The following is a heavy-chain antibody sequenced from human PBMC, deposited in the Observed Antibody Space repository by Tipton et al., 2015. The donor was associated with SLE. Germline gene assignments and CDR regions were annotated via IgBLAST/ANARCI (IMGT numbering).Heavy chain of an antibody. CDR1: GFTFSSYS. CDR2: ISSSSSYI. J-gene: IGHJ3*02. V-gene: IGHV3-21*01. CDR3: ARDPARVTHSEEDAFDI. Sequence: QLVQSGGGLVKPGGSLRLSCAASGFTFSSYSMNWVRQAPGKGLEWVSSISSSSSYIYYADSVKGRFTISRDNAKNSLYLQMNSLRAEDTAVYYCARDPARVTHSEEDAFDIWGQGTMVTVSS. D-gene: IGHD2-21*02.